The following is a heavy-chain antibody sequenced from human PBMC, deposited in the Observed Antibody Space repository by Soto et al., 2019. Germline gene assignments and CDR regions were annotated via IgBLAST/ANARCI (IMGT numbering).Heavy chain of an antibody. Sequence: GGSLRLSCAASGFTFSSYSMNWVRQAPGKGLEWVSYISSSSSTIYYADSVKGRFTISRDNAKNSLYLQMNSLRDEDTAVYYCARDLKDGYNLPHDDWGQGTLVTVSS. CDR2: ISSSSSTI. CDR1: GFTFSSYS. J-gene: IGHJ4*02. D-gene: IGHD5-12*01. V-gene: IGHV3-48*02. CDR3: ARDLKDGYNLPHDD.